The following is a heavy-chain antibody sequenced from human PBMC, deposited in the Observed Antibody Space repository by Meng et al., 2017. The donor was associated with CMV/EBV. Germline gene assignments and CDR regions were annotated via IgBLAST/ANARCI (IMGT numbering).Heavy chain of an antibody. V-gene: IGHV3-15*01. CDR1: GFTFSNAW. D-gene: IGHD3-3*01. J-gene: IGHJ3*02. CDR3: TTSRITIFGVVASDAFDI. CDR2: IKSNTDGGTT. Sequence: ETLSLTCAASGFTFSNAWMSWVRQAPGKGLEWVGRIKSNTDGGTTDYAAPVKGRFTISRDDSKNTLYLQMNSLKTEDTAVYYCTTSRITIFGVVASDAFDIWGQGTMVTVSS.